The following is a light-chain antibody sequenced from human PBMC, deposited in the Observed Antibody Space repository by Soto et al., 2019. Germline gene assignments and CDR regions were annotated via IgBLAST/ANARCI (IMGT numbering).Light chain of an antibody. CDR3: QHSYSSPYT. CDR1: QSIDSY. Sequence: DIQMTQSPSSLSASVGDRVTITCRASQSIDSYLNWYQQKPGKAPKLLIYAASSLQSGVPSRFSGSGSGTEFTLTISSLQPEDFATYFCQHSYSSPYTFGQGTKLEIK. CDR2: AAS. J-gene: IGKJ2*01. V-gene: IGKV1-39*01.